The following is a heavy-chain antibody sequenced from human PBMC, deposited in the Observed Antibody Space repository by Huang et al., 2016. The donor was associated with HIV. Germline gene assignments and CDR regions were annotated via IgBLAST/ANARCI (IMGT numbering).Heavy chain of an antibody. CDR3: TKGHYYDTNGYVAFDI. Sequence: QVQLVESGGGVVRPGRSLRLSCAASRFTFSKFAMHWVRQGPGKGLEWMAVISYDGSSKHYADSVTCRLTIYRDNSNNTLYLQMNSLTVEDTAVYYCTKGHYYDTNGYVAFDIWGQGTMVTVSS. V-gene: IGHV3-30*18. D-gene: IGHD3-22*01. CDR2: ISYDGSSK. J-gene: IGHJ3*02. CDR1: RFTFSKFA.